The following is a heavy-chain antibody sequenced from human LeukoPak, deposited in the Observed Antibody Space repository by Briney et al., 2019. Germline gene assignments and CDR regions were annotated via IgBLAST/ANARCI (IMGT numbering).Heavy chain of an antibody. V-gene: IGHV3-66*01. D-gene: IGHD6-13*01. CDR2: IYNGGST. Sequence: QPGRSLRLSCAASGFTVSSNYMSWVRQASGKGLEWVSTIYNGGSTRYADSVKGRFTISRDNSKNTLYLQMNSLRAEDTAVYYCARGWAAAGSYYFDYWGQGTLVTISS. CDR1: GFTVSSNY. CDR3: ARGWAAAGSYYFDY. J-gene: IGHJ4*02.